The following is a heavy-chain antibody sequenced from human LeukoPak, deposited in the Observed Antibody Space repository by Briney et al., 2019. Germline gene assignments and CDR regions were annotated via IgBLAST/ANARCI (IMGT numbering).Heavy chain of an antibody. CDR1: GFTFSDYA. CDR2: ITESGSNT. V-gene: IGHV3-64D*06. Sequence: GGSLRLSCSASGFTFSDYAMHWVRQAPGKGPEYVSAITESGSNTYYADSVKGRFTISRDDSKNTLYLQMSSLRAEDTAIYYCAKLIRGPERFDYWGQGTLVTVSS. CDR3: AKLIRGPERFDY. J-gene: IGHJ4*02.